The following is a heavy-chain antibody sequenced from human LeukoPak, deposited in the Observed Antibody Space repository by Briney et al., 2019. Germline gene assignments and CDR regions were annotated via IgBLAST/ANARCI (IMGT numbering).Heavy chain of an antibody. CDR3: AREYSSSSGAFDY. Sequence: GGSLRLSCAASGFTVSSNYMSWDRQAPGKGLEWVSVIYSGGSTYYADSVKGRFTISRDNSKNTLYLQMNSLRAEDTAVYYCAREYSSSSGAFDYWGQGTLVTVSS. CDR2: IYSGGST. D-gene: IGHD6-6*01. CDR1: GFTVSSNY. J-gene: IGHJ4*02. V-gene: IGHV3-53*01.